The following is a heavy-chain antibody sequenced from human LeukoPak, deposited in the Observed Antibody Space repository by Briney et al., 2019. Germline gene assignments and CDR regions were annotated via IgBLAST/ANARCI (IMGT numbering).Heavy chain of an antibody. D-gene: IGHD5-18*01. CDR2: IWFDGSNK. CDR3: ARTPRSYGLREGDY. Sequence: GRSLRLSCAASGFTFSSYGMHWVRQAPGKGLEWVAVIWFDGSNKYYADSVKGRFTISRDNSKNTLYLQMNSLRAEDTAVYYCARTPRSYGLREGDYWGQGTLVTVSS. CDR1: GFTFSSYG. V-gene: IGHV3-33*01. J-gene: IGHJ4*02.